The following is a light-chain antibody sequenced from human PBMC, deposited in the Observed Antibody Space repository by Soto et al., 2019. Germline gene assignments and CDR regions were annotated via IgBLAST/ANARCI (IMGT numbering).Light chain of an antibody. V-gene: IGKV3D-15*01. J-gene: IGKJ5*01. CDR2: GAS. CDR1: QSVSSSY. CDR3: HQYNNWPPST. Sequence: EIVLTQSPGTLSLSPGERATLSCRASQSVSSSYLAWYQQKPGQAPRLLIYGASTWGTGVPPRFTGSGSGTEFTLTISNLQSEDFAVYFCHQYNNWPPSTFGQGTRLEIK.